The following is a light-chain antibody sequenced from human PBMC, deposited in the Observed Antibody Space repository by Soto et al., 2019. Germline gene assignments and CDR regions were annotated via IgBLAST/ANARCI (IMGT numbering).Light chain of an antibody. CDR1: QSISSY. Sequence: DSQMTQSPSSLSASVGDRVTITCRASQSISSYLNWYQQKPGKAPKLLIYAASSLQSGVPSRFSGSGSGTDFTLTISSLQPEDFATYYCQQSYSTPYTFGQGNKLDIK. V-gene: IGKV1-39*01. CDR2: AAS. J-gene: IGKJ2*01. CDR3: QQSYSTPYT.